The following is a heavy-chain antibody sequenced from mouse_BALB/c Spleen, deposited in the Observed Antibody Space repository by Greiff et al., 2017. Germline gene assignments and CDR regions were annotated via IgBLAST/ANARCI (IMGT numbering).Heavy chain of an antibody. CDR3: ARGGYDGFAY. CDR2: ISYDGSN. V-gene: IGHV3-6*02. Sequence: EVKLMESGPGLVKPSQSLSLTCSVTGYSITSGYYWNWIRQFPGNKLEWMGYISYDGSNNYNPPLKNRISITRDTSKNQFFLKLNSVTTEDTATYYCARGGYDGFAYWGQGTLVTVSA. J-gene: IGHJ3*01. CDR1: GYSITSGYY. D-gene: IGHD2-2*01.